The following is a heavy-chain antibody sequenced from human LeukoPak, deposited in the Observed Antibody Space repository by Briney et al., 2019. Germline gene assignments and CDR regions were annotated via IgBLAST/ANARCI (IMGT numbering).Heavy chain of an antibody. CDR2: ISSSGSTT. V-gene: IGHV3-48*03. D-gene: IGHD3-22*01. J-gene: IGHJ4*02. Sequence: PGGSLRLSCTASGFTFSSYEMNWVRQAPGKGLEWVSYISSSGSTTYYADSVKGRFTISRDNAENSLYLQMNSLRAEDTAVYYCARAYYYDSSGNPAPDYWGQGTLVTVSS. CDR3: ARAYYYDSSGNPAPDY. CDR1: GFTFSSYE.